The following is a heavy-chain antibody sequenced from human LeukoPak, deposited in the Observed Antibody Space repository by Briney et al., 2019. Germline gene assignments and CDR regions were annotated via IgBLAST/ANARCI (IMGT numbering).Heavy chain of an antibody. J-gene: IGHJ3*02. CDR2: IKQDGSEK. D-gene: IGHD5-18*01. Sequence: PGGSLRLSCAASGFTFSNYWMSWVRQAPGKVLEWVATIKQDGSEKYSVDSVKGRFTISRDNAMNPLYLQMNSLRVEDTAVYYCARIQLFYRAGGGNGFDIWGQGTMVTVSS. CDR3: ARIQLFYRAGGGNGFDI. CDR1: GFTFSNYW. V-gene: IGHV3-7*04.